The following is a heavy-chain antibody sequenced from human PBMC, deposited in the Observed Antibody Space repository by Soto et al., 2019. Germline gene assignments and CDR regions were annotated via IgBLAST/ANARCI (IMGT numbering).Heavy chain of an antibody. V-gene: IGHV1-18*01. J-gene: IGHJ5*02. CDR2: ISAYNGNT. D-gene: IGHD6-13*01. CDR3: ARDPTRIAAAGTGSVLWFDP. Sequence: GASVKVSCKASGYTFTSYGISWVRQAPGQGLEWMGWISAYNGNTNYAQKLQGRVTMTTDKSTSTAYMELRSLRSDDTAVYYCARDPTRIAAAGTGSVLWFDPWGQGTLVTVS. CDR1: GYTFTSYG.